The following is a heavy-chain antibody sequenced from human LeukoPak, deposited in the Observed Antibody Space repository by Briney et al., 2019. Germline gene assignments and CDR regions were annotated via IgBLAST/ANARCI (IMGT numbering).Heavy chain of an antibody. Sequence: PSETLSLTCTVSGGSISSSSYYWGWIRQPPGKGLEWIGSIYYSGSTYYNPSLKSRVTISVDTSKNQFSLKLSSVTAADTAVYYCARTASMVAPRTTSLQDHYYMDVWGKGTTVTVSS. CDR2: IYYSGST. D-gene: IGHD2-15*01. CDR1: GGSISSSSYY. V-gene: IGHV4-39*01. J-gene: IGHJ6*03. CDR3: ARTASMVAPRTTSLQDHYYMDV.